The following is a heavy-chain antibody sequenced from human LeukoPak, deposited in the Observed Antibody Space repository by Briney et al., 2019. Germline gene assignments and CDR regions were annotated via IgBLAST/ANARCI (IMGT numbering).Heavy chain of an antibody. Sequence: GGSLRLSCAASGFTFSSYAMNWVRQAPGKGLEWVSSISSRSTYIYYADSVKGRFTISRDNAKNSLFLQMNSLRAEDTAVYYCAGNWNLGGMDVWGRGTTVTVSS. CDR3: AGNWNLGGMDV. J-gene: IGHJ6*02. V-gene: IGHV3-21*01. CDR1: GFTFSSYA. CDR2: ISSRSTYI. D-gene: IGHD1-1*01.